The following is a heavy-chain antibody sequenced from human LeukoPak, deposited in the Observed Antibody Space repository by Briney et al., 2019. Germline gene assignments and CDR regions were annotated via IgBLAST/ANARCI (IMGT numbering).Heavy chain of an antibody. D-gene: IGHD2-15*01. CDR2: FLDGGTA. Sequence: SETLSLTCSVSGASITNNNRNWIRQAPGGGLEWIGYFLDGGTANSNPSLKSRVPISGDTSRNQISLKLTSVTAADSGVYYCARDVVVPYFDPPPDYVYHGMDVWGQGTAVTVSS. CDR3: ARDVVVPYFDPPPDYVYHGMDV. J-gene: IGHJ6*02. CDR1: GASITNNN. V-gene: IGHV4-59*01.